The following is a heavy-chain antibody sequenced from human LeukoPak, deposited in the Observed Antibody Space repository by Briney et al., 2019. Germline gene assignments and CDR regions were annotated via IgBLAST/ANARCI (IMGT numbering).Heavy chain of an antibody. CDR2: IYHSGST. V-gene: IGHV4-59*01. CDR3: ATGYSSTWYYFDY. J-gene: IGHJ4*02. Sequence: PSETLSLTCTLSGHSISSYYWRWIRQPPGKGLEWIGYIYHSGSTNYNPSLKSRVTISADTSKDQFSLKLASVTAADTAVYYCATGYSSTWYYFDYWGQGTLVTVSS. CDR1: GHSISSYY. D-gene: IGHD6-13*01.